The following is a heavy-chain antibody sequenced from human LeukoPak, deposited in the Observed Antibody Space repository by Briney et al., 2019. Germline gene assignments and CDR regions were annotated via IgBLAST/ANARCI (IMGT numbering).Heavy chain of an antibody. D-gene: IGHD3-10*01. CDR2: VKSRSAGETT. CDR1: GFSISNDW. CDR3: TLIQDWGSGSYYRDF. Sequence: GGSLRLSCAASGFSISNDWMSWVRRAPGKGLEWVARVKSRSAGETTDYAAPVKGRFTISRDDSKNTLYLQMNSLKTEDTAVYYCTLIQDWGSGSYYRDFWGQGTLVTVSS. J-gene: IGHJ4*02. V-gene: IGHV3-15*01.